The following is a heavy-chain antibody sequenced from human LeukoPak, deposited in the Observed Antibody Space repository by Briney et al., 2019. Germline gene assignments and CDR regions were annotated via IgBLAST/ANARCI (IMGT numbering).Heavy chain of an antibody. Sequence: GGSLRLSCEASGFTFNSYWMSWVRQAPEKGPEWLANIRQDGSDKQYVDSVKGRFTISRDNAKNSLYLQMNSLSAEDTAVYYCARHSRGSPIDDWGQGTLVTVSS. V-gene: IGHV3-7*01. J-gene: IGHJ4*02. D-gene: IGHD2-15*01. CDR3: ARHSRGSPIDD. CDR2: IRQDGSDK. CDR1: GFTFNSYW.